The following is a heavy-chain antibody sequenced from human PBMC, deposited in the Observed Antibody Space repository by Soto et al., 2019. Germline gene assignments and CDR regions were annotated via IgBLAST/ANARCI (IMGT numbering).Heavy chain of an antibody. CDR3: ARDGVPGIAAADNFDY. D-gene: IGHD6-13*01. V-gene: IGHV3-48*01. CDR2: ISSSSSTI. J-gene: IGHJ4*02. CDR1: GFTFSSYS. Sequence: GGSLRLSCAASGFTFSSYSMNWVRQAPGKGLEWVSYISSSSSTIYYADSVKGRFTISRDKAKNSLYLQMNSLRAEDTAVYYCARDGVPGIAAADNFDYWGQGTLVTVSS.